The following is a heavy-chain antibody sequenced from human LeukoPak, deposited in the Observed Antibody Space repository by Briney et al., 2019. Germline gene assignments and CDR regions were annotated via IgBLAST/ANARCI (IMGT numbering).Heavy chain of an antibody. J-gene: IGHJ4*02. Sequence: SETLSLTCTVSGGSISSYYWSWIRQPPGKGLEWIGYIYYSGSTNYNPSLESRVTISVDTSKNQFSLKLSSVTAADTAVYYCARGRTYYYDSSGQTFDYWGQGTLVTVSS. D-gene: IGHD3-22*01. V-gene: IGHV4-59*01. CDR3: ARGRTYYYDSSGQTFDY. CDR1: GGSISSYY. CDR2: IYYSGST.